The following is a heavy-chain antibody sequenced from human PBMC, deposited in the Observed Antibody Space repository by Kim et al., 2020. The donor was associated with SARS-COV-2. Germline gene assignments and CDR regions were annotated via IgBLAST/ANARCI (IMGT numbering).Heavy chain of an antibody. Sequence: GESLQISCKGSGYSFTSYWIGWVRQMPGKGLEWMGIIYPGDSDTRYSPSFQGQVTISADKSISTAYLQWSSLKASDTAMYYCARHGYHATTGPYYFDYWGQGTLVTVSS. V-gene: IGHV5-51*01. J-gene: IGHJ4*02. CDR3: ARHGYHATTGPYYFDY. CDR2: IYPGDSDT. CDR1: GYSFTSYW. D-gene: IGHD1-26*01.